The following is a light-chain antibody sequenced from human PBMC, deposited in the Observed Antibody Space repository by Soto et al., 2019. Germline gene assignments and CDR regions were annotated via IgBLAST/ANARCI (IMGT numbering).Light chain of an antibody. CDR1: SSDVGAYNY. V-gene: IGLV2-14*03. CDR2: DVS. J-gene: IGLJ3*02. Sequence: QLVLTQPASVSGSPGQSITISCTGTSSDVGAYNYVSWYQQHPGKVPKLMIYDVSNRPSGVSNRFSGSKSGNTASLTISGLQAEDEADYYCSSYTRSSTNVFGGGTKLTVL. CDR3: SSYTRSSTNV.